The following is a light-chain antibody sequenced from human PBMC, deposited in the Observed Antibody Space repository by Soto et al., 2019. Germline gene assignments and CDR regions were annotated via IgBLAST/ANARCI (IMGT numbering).Light chain of an antibody. CDR2: RSD. J-gene: IGLJ2*01. CDR3: SARDDILSGVV. CDR1: SSNIGTNH. Sequence: QSVLTQPPSASGTPGQRVTISCSGSSSNIGTNHVYWYQQFPGMAPKLLMYRSDQRPTGVLDRFSGSKSGTSASLAISGLRSDDEADYYCSARDDILSGVVFGGGTQLTVL. V-gene: IGLV1-47*01.